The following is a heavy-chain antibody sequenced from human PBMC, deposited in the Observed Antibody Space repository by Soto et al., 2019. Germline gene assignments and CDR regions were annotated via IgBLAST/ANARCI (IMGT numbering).Heavy chain of an antibody. CDR2: IIPIFGTA. J-gene: IGHJ4*02. V-gene: IGHV1-69*13. CDR3: ARGRGQWLVEYYFDY. D-gene: IGHD6-19*01. Sequence: SVKVSCKASGGTFSSYAISWVRQAPGQGLEWMGGIIPIFGTANYAQKFQGRVTITADESTSTAYMELSSLRSEDTAGYYCARGRGQWLVEYYFDYWGQGTLVTVSS. CDR1: GGTFSSYA.